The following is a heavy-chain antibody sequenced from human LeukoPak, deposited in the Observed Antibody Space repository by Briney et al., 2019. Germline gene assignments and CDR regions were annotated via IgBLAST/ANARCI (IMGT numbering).Heavy chain of an antibody. V-gene: IGHV4-34*01. CDR3: ARGRGYYGMDV. CDR1: GGSFSGYY. Sequence: PSETLSLTCAVYGGSFSGYYWSWIRQPPGKGLEWIGEINHSGSTNYNPSLKSRVTISVDTSKNQFSLKLSSVTAADTAVYYCARGRGYYGMDVWGQGTTVTVCS. CDR2: INHSGST. J-gene: IGHJ6*02.